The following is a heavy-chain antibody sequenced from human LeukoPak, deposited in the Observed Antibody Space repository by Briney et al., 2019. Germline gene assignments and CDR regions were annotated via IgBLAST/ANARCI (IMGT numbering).Heavy chain of an antibody. CDR1: GGSISSGGYY. CDR2: IYHSGST. CDR3: ARQDGYYYDSRGYLFDY. V-gene: IGHV4-30-2*01. Sequence: SETLSLTCTVSGGSISSGGYYWSWIRQPPGKGLEWIGYIYHSGSTYYNPSLKSRVTISVDTSKNQFSLKLSSVTAADTAVYYCARQDGYYYDSRGYLFDYWGQGTLVTVSS. J-gene: IGHJ4*02. D-gene: IGHD3-22*01.